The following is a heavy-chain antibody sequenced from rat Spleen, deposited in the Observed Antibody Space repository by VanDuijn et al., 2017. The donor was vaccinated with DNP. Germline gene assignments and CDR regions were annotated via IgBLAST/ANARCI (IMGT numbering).Heavy chain of an antibody. Sequence: EVQLVESGGGLVQPGRSLKLSCAASGFTFSNYGMALVRQAPTKGLEWVASISTGGGNTYYLDSVKGRFIISRDNAKSTLYLQMDSLRSEDTATYYCTTDLGDYWGQGVMVTVSS. CDR1: GFTFSNYG. V-gene: IGHV5-27*01. D-gene: IGHD5-1*01. J-gene: IGHJ2*01. CDR2: ISTGGGNT. CDR3: TTDLGDY.